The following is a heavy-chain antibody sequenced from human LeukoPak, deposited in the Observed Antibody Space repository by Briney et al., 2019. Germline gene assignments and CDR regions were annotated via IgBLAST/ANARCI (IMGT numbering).Heavy chain of an antibody. CDR2: IYYSGST. CDR3: ARAYSNYGYYYYTDV. CDR1: GGSISSYY. V-gene: IGHV4-59*01. J-gene: IGHJ6*03. D-gene: IGHD4-11*01. Sequence: SETLSLTCTVSGGSISSYYWSWIRQPPGKGLEWIGYIYYSGSTNYNPSLKSRVTISVDTSKNQFSLKLSSVTAADTAVYYCARAYSNYGYYYYTDVWGKGTTVTVSS.